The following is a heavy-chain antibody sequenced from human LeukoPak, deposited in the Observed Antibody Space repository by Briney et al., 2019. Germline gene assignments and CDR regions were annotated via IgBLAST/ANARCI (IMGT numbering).Heavy chain of an antibody. Sequence: PSETLSLTCSVSGGSLTNYYWSWIRQPPGKGLELIGYIYYSGTTWYNPSLESRLTLSVDTSKNQFFLKLSFVTAADTAVYYCAKFGHYFFDYWGQGTLVTVSS. CDR1: GGSLTNYY. J-gene: IGHJ4*02. CDR3: AKFGHYFFDY. V-gene: IGHV4-59*01. D-gene: IGHD3/OR15-3a*01. CDR2: IYYSGTT.